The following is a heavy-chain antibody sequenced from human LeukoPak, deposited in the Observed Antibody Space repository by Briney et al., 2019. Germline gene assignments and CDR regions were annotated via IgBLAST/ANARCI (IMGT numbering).Heavy chain of an antibody. V-gene: IGHV3-30*04. Sequence: GRSLRLSCAASGFTFSSYAMHWVRQAPGKGLEWVAVISYDGSNKYYADSVKGRFTISRDNSKNTLYLQMNSLRAKDTAVYYCARGGGDPSKYYHYYMDVWGKGTTVTVSS. CDR2: ISYDGSNK. CDR3: ARGGGDPSKYYHYYMDV. D-gene: IGHD2-21*02. CDR1: GFTFSSYA. J-gene: IGHJ6*03.